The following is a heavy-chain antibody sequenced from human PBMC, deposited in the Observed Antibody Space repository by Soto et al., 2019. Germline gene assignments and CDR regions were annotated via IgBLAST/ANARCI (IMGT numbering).Heavy chain of an antibody. J-gene: IGHJ4*02. D-gene: IGHD2-15*01. CDR2: IYYDGST. Sequence: SETLSLTCTVSGDSITSSSHYWGWIRQPPGKGLECIANIYYDGSTYYNPSLKSRVTISVDTSKNQFSLKLSSVTAADTAVYYCARHTPAISISDHWGQGTLVTVSS. CDR1: GDSITSSSHY. V-gene: IGHV4-39*01. CDR3: ARHTPAISISDH.